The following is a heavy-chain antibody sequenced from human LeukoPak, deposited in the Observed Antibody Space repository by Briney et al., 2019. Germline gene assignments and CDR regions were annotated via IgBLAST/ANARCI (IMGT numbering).Heavy chain of an antibody. CDR3: ARHSPPNSAEFYQYYGMDV. Sequence: SDTLSLTCTVSGGPISSGSYYWGWTRQPPGKGLEWIGSIYYSVSTYNNSSLKSRVTLSVDTSKHQFSLNLSSVPAADTAVYFCARHSPPNSAEFYQYYGMDVCGQGTTVTVSS. J-gene: IGHJ6*02. CDR2: IYYSVST. CDR1: GGPISSGSYY. V-gene: IGHV4-39*01. D-gene: IGHD1-26*01.